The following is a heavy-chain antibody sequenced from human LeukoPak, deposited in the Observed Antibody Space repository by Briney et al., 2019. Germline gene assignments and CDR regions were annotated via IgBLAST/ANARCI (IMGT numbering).Heavy chain of an antibody. J-gene: IGHJ3*02. CDR2: IKQDGSEK. CDR1: GFTFSFYW. CDR3: ARGVASIGCSQCDASDI. V-gene: IGHV3-7*01. D-gene: IGHD2-2*01. Sequence: GGSLRLSCAASGFTFSFYWMRLVRQAAGKGLKWVANIKQDGSEKYYVASVKGRFTISSDNAKNSLYLQVDSLRAEDTAVYYCARGVASIGCSQCDASDIWGQGTIATASS.